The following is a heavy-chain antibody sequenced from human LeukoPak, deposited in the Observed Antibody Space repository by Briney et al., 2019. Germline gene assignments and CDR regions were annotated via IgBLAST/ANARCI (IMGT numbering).Heavy chain of an antibody. CDR2: IYYSGST. V-gene: IGHV4-59*01. D-gene: IGHD3-10*01. J-gene: IGHJ5*02. Sequence: SETLSLTCTVSGGSISSYYWSWIRQPPGKGLEWIGYIYYSGSTNYNPSLKSRVTISVDTSKNQFSLKLSSVTAADTAVYYCARSITMVRGVIYSRYNWFDPWGQGTLVTVSS. CDR1: GGSISSYY. CDR3: ARSITMVRGVIYSRYNWFDP.